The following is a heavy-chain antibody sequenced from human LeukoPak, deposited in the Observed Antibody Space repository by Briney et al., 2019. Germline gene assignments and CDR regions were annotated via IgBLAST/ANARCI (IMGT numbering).Heavy chain of an antibody. J-gene: IGHJ4*02. Sequence: SETLSLTCAVYGGSFSGYYWTWIRQPPGKGLEWIGEINHSGGTNYNPSLKSRVTISVDTSKNQFSLKLSSVTAADTAVYYCARARGGSSDYWGQGTLVTVSS. D-gene: IGHD1-26*01. V-gene: IGHV4-34*01. CDR2: INHSGGT. CDR3: ARARGGSSDY. CDR1: GGSFSGYY.